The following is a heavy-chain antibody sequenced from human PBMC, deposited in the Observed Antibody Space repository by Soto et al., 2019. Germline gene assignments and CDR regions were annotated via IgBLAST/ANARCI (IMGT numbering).Heavy chain of an antibody. Sequence: GGSLRLSCAASGFTFNSSAMNWVRQAPGKGLEWVSYISSGSLSIYYADSVKGRFTVSRDNAKNTLFLQMNSLRDEDTAVYYCARGGSSSDNGMDVWGQGTTVTVSS. J-gene: IGHJ6*02. V-gene: IGHV3-48*02. CDR2: ISSGSLSI. CDR3: ARGGSSSDNGMDV. CDR1: GFTFNSSA. D-gene: IGHD3-16*01.